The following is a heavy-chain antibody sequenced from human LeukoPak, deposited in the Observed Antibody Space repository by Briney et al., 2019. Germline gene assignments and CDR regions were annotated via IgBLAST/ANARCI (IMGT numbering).Heavy chain of an antibody. CDR3: ARDHGTDGTTFTLNFDC. CDR2: INPNNGAT. CDR1: GYRFPSYY. Sequence: ASVKVSCKASGYRFPSYYIHWVRQAPGQGLEWMGWINPNNGATKYAQKFQGGVTLTTDKSLTTVFMELTWLTSDDTATYYCARDHGTDGTTFTLNFDCWGQGTLVTVPS. D-gene: IGHD1-1*01. V-gene: IGHV1-2*02. J-gene: IGHJ4*02.